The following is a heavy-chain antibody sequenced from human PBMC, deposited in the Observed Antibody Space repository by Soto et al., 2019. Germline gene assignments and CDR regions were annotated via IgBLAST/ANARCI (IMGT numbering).Heavy chain of an antibody. Sequence: QVRLVESGGGVVQPGRSLRLSCAASGLTFKNYGMHWVRQAPGKGLEWVSVISEDGTYKYYGDSVRGRFTISRDNFDNTVSLQMNDVRPEDTGLYYCATKGQVDWLPRDYWGQGTLVTVSS. CDR2: ISEDGTYK. V-gene: IGHV3-30*03. D-gene: IGHD3-3*01. J-gene: IGHJ4*02. CDR3: ATKGQVDWLPRDY. CDR1: GLTFKNYG.